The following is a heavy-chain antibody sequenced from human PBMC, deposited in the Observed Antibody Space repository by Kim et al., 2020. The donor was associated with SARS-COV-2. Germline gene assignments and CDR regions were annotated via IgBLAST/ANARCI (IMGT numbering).Heavy chain of an antibody. J-gene: IGHJ4*02. CDR2: INHSGST. D-gene: IGHD2-15*01. Sequence: SETLSLTCAVYGGSFSGYYWSWIRQPPGKGLEWIGEINHSGSTNYNPSLKSRVTISVDTSKNQFSLKLSSVTAADTAVYYCARGPSRGYCSGGSCYGSRYFDYWGQGTLVTVSS. V-gene: IGHV4-34*01. CDR3: ARGPSRGYCSGGSCYGSRYFDY. CDR1: GGSFSGYY.